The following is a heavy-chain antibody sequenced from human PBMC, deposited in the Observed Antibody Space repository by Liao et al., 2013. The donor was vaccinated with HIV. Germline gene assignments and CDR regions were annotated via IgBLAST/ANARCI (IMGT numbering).Heavy chain of an antibody. CDR3: ARLEYDSSGSLAYYFDY. J-gene: IGHJ4*02. D-gene: IGHD3-22*01. CDR2: IYYSGST. CDR1: GGSISSYY. V-gene: IGHV4-59*01. Sequence: QVQLQESGPGLVKPSETLSLTCTVSGGSISSYYWSWIRQPPGKGLEWIGYIYYSGSTNYNPSLKSRVTISVDTSKNQFSLKLSSVTAADTAVYYCARLEYDSSGSLAYYFDYWGQGTLVTVSS.